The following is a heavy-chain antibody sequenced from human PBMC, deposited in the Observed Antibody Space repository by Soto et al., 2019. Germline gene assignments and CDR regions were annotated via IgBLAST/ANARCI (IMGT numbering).Heavy chain of an antibody. V-gene: IGHV4-59*01. J-gene: IGHJ5*02. CDR3: ARALDYDFWGGRNWFDP. CDR1: GASITDNY. Sequence: QVQLQQSGPGLVRPSEALTLTCDVSGASITDNYWSWIRQPPGKGPEWIGYVHYSGLANYNPALKLRVTIEMETSKKRLVLKVDTVTAEDTAVYYCARALDYDFWGGRNWFDPWGQGILVTGS. CDR2: VHYSGLA. D-gene: IGHD3-3*01.